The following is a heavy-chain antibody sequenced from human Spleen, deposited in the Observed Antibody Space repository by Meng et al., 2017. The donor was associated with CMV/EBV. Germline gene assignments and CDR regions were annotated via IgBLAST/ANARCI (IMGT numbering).Heavy chain of an antibody. D-gene: IGHD6-13*01. V-gene: IGHV1-18*01. CDR3: ARERAAVGRPRALDY. CDR2: ISAYNGNT. Sequence: ASVKVSCKASGYTFISYGISWVRQAPEQGLEWMGWISAYNGNTNYAQKLQDRVTMTTDTSTSTAYMELRSLRSDDTAVYYCARERAAVGRPRALDYWGQGTLVTVSS. J-gene: IGHJ4*02. CDR1: GYTFISYG.